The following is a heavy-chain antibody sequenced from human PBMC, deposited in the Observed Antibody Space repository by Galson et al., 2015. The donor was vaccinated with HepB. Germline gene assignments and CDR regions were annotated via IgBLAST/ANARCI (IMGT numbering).Heavy chain of an antibody. Sequence: ETLSLTCTVSGGSISSYYWSWIRQPPGKGLEWIGYIYYSGSTNYNPSLKSRVTISVDTSKNQFSLKLSSVTAADTAVYYCAGGYSSGYPTWFDPWGQGTLVTVSS. D-gene: IGHD6-19*01. CDR3: AGGYSSGYPTWFDP. CDR1: GGSISSYY. J-gene: IGHJ5*02. CDR2: IYYSGST. V-gene: IGHV4-59*08.